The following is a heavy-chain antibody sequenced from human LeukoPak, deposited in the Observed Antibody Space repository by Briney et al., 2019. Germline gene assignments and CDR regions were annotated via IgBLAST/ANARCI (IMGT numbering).Heavy chain of an antibody. CDR2: INPYPNNHVT. V-gene: IGHV1-2*02. CDR1: GYTFTDYY. Sequence: GASVKVSCKASGYTFTDYYIHWVRRAPGQGLEWMGWINPYPNNHVTNYGQNFQGRVTLTGDTSINTAYVELSSLTSDDTAVYYCARGGLRQCPGINCYLLPFHMWGQGTKVTVSS. CDR3: ARGGLRQCPGINCYLLPFHM. D-gene: IGHD2-2*01. J-gene: IGHJ3*02.